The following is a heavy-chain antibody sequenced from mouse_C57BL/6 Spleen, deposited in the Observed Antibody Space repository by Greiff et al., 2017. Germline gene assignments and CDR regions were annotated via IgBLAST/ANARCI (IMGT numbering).Heavy chain of an antibody. CDR2: INYDGSST. J-gene: IGHJ1*03. CDR1: GFTFSDYY. V-gene: IGHV5-16*01. Sequence: EVKLVESEGGLVQPGSSMKLSCTASGFTFSDYYMAWVRQVPEKGLEWVANINYDGSSTYYLDSLKSRFLISRDNAKNILYLQMSSLKSEDTATYYCARWYYGSYWYFDVWGTGTTVTVSS. D-gene: IGHD1-1*01. CDR3: ARWYYGSYWYFDV.